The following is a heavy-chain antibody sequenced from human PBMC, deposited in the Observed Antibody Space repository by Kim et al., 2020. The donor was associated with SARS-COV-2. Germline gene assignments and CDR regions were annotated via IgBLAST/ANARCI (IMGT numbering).Heavy chain of an antibody. D-gene: IGHD2-15*01. CDR1: GFAFNSFA. CDR2: ISDTGGTA. Sequence: GGSLRLPCAASGFAFNSFAMRWVRQAPGKGLEWVSAISDTGGTASYAASVKGRFTISRDNSKNTLYLQMNSLRAEDTAIYFCARGYCGGGTCYRMDVWGQGTTVAVFS. CDR3: ARGYCGGGTCYRMDV. V-gene: IGHV3-23*01. J-gene: IGHJ6*02.